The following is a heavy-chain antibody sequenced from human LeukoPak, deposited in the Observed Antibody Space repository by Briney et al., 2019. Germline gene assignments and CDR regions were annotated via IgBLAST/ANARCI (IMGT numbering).Heavy chain of an antibody. J-gene: IGHJ4*02. V-gene: IGHV3-48*04. CDR2: IGSRGDTK. CDR3: ARVSSSSLFDY. CDR1: GFTFSGST. Sequence: AGGSLRLSCAASGFTFSGSTLHWVRQAPGKGLEWVSNIGSRGDTKYYADSVKGRFTISRDNAKNSLYLQMNSLRAEDTAVYYCARVSSSSLFDYWGQGTLVTVSS. D-gene: IGHD6-6*01.